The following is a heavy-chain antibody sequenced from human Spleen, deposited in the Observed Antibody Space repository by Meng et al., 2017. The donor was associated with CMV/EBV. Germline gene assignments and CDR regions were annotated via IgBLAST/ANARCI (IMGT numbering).Heavy chain of an antibody. J-gene: IGHJ4*02. D-gene: IGHD4-17*01. V-gene: IGHV3-11*06. CDR3: ARASRGLENFDY. Sequence: VELFGAGGGLVQTGGSLSLSCASAGFTFSDYYMSWIRQAPGKGLEWVSYISSSSSYTNYADSVKGRFTISRDNAKNTLYLQMNSLRAEDTAVYYCARASRGLENFDYWGQGTLVTVSS. CDR1: GFTFSDYY. CDR2: ISSSSSYT.